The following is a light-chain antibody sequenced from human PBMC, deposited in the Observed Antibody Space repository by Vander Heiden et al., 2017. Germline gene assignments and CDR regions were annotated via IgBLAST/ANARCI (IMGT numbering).Light chain of an antibody. Sequence: DIQMTQSPSSLSASVGDRVTITCRASQSISSYLNWYQQKPGKAPKLLIYAASSLQSGVPSRFSGSGSGTDFTLTISSLQPEDVATYYCQQSYSTPGALTFGGGTKVEIK. J-gene: IGKJ4*01. V-gene: IGKV1-39*01. CDR2: AAS. CDR3: QQSYSTPGALT. CDR1: QSISSY.